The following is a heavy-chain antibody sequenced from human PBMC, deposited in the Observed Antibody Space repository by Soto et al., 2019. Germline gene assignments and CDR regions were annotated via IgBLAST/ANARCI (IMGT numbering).Heavy chain of an antibody. Sequence: QVPLVQSGAEVKKPGSSVTVSCKASGGTFSSYAIHWVRQAPGQGLEWMGGIIPMYGPAKYAQRFQGRVTITADESTTTFYMEPTSLTSQDTTVYYCARVTCMVRGVIDNWFDPWGHGTLVTVSS. D-gene: IGHD3-10*01. CDR3: ARVTCMVRGVIDNWFDP. CDR2: IIPMYGPA. J-gene: IGHJ5*02. V-gene: IGHV1-69*01. CDR1: GGTFSSYA.